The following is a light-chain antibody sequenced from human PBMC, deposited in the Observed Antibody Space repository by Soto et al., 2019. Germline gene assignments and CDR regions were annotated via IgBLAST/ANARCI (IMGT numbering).Light chain of an antibody. CDR3: QQYNGLPYT. V-gene: IGKV1-5*01. Sequence: DIQMTQSPSTLSASVGDRVTITCRASQSINSWLAWYQQKPGKAPDPLIYDASSLESGVPSRFSGSGSGTEFTLTISSLQPDDFAIYYCQQYNGLPYTFGQGTKLEIK. J-gene: IGKJ2*01. CDR2: DAS. CDR1: QSINSW.